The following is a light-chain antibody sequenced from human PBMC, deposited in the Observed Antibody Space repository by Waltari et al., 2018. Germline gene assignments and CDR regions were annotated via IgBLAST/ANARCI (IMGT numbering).Light chain of an antibody. CDR1: QSISSW. V-gene: IGKV1-5*03. CDR3: QQYNSSPA. Sequence: DIXMTQSPSTLSASVGDRVTITCRASQSISSWLAWYQQKPGKAPKLLIYKASSLESGVPSRFSGSGSGTEFTLTISSLQPDDFATYYCQQYNSSPAFXQGTKVEIK. CDR2: KAS. J-gene: IGKJ1*01.